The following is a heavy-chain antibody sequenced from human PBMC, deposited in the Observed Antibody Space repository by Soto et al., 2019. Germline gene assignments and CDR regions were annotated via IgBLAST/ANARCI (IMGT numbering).Heavy chain of an antibody. CDR1: GGTFSSYA. D-gene: IGHD3-10*01. CDR3: ARDSVDPPLWDYGMDV. V-gene: IGHV1-69*13. J-gene: IGHJ6*02. Sequence: ASVKVSCKASGGTFSSYAISWVRQAPGQGLEWMGGIIPIFGTANYAQKFQGRVTITADESTSTAYMELSSLRSEDTAVYYCARDSVDPPLWDYGMDVWGQGTTVTVSS. CDR2: IIPIFGTA.